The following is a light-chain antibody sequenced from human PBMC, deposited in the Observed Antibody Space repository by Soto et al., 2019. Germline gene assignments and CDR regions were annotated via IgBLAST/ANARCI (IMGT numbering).Light chain of an antibody. J-gene: IGLJ7*01. V-gene: IGLV2-23*02. CDR1: SSDVGTYNL. CDR3: CSYAGSDTFL. CDR2: EVN. Sequence: QSALTQPASVSGSPGQSITISCTGTSSDVGTYNLVSWHQHHPGKAPKLMIYEVNKRPSGVSNRFSGSKSGNTASLTISGLQAEDEADYYCCSYAGSDTFLFGGGTQLTVL.